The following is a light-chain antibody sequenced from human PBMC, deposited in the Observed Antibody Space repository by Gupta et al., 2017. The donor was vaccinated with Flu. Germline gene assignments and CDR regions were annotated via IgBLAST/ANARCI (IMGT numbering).Light chain of an antibody. Sequence: SDIVSFNYVSWYQQLAGKAPKLIIYDVSHRPAGVSFRFAGSKSGNTASLTISGLQAEDDADYFCTAYTSTKIYVVFGGGTKWTVL. J-gene: IGLJ2*01. CDR2: DVS. V-gene: IGLV2-14*03. CDR3: TAYTSTKIYVV. CDR1: SDIVSFNY.